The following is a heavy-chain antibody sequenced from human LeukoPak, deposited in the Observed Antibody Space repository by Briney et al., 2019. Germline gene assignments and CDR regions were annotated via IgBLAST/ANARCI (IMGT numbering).Heavy chain of an antibody. CDR3: ASLRERSYYARGFDY. CDR2: IYYSGST. CDR1: GGSISSYY. Sequence: SETLSPTCTVSGGSISSYYWGWIRQTPGKGLEWIGSIYYSGSTFYSPSLKSRVTISVDTSKNQFSLKLSSVTAADTAVYYCASLRERSYYARGFDYWGQGTLVTVSS. D-gene: IGHD1-26*01. V-gene: IGHV4-39*01. J-gene: IGHJ4*02.